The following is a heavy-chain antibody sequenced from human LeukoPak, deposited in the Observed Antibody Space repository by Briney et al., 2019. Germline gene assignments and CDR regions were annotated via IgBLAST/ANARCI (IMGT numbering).Heavy chain of an antibody. Sequence: SVKVSCKASGGTFSSYAISWVRQAPGQGLEWMGRIIPIFGTANYAQKFQGRVTITTDESTSTAYMELSSLRSEDTAVYYCARGIVVVPAASQHYYYYYMDVWGKGTTVTVSS. CDR3: ARGIVVVPAASQHYYYYYMDV. V-gene: IGHV1-69*05. D-gene: IGHD2-2*01. CDR2: IIPIFGTA. J-gene: IGHJ6*03. CDR1: GGTFSSYA.